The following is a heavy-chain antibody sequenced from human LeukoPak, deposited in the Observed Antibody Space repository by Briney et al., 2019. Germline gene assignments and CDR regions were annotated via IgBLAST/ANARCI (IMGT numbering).Heavy chain of an antibody. V-gene: IGHV3-11*04. CDR2: ISSSGSTI. CDR1: GFTFSDYY. CDR3: ARLQQATYYDFWSGYTNWFDP. Sequence: PGGSLRLSCAASGFTFSDYYMSWIRQAPGKGLEWVSYISSSGSTIYYADSVKGRFTISRDNAKNSLYLQMNSLRAEDTAVYYCARLQQATYYDFWSGYTNWFDPWGQGTLVTVSS. D-gene: IGHD3-3*01. J-gene: IGHJ5*02.